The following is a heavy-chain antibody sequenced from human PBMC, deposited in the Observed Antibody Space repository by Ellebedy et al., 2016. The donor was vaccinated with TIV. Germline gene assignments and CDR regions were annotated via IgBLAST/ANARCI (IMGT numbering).Heavy chain of an antibody. V-gene: IGHV3-33*01. CDR1: GFTFSSYG. CDR3: ARASGGSSAAAGYHLGY. J-gene: IGHJ4*02. CDR2: IWYDGSNK. D-gene: IGHD6-13*01. Sequence: GESLKISCAASGFTFSSYGMHWVRQAPGKGLEWVAVIWYDGSNKYYADSVKGRFTISRDNSKNTLYLQMNSLRAEDTAVYYCARASGGSSAAAGYHLGYWGQGTLVTVSS.